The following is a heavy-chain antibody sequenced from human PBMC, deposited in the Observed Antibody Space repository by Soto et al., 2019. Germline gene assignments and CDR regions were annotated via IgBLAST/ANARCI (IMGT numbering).Heavy chain of an antibody. Sequence: SVKVSCKAPGAPFSRSSISWLRQAPGQGLEWMGGIMPTVGTANYAQKCQGIVTMTADKSASRTYMELSRLRSEDTAGYYCVQGPNPDKQWLGLDYWGQETMVT. J-gene: IGHJ4*01. D-gene: IGHD6-19*01. CDR3: VQGPNPDKQWLGLDY. CDR1: GAPFSRSS. V-gene: IGHV1-69*06. CDR2: IMPTVGTA.